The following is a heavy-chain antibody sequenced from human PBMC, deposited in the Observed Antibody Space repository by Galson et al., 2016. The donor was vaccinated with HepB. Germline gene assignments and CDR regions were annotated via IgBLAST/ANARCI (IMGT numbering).Heavy chain of an antibody. Sequence: SVKVSCKASGYTFTGYYMHWVRQAPGQGLEWMGWINPNSGGTSYAQKLQGRVSMTTDTSTSTAYMELRSLRSDDTAVYYCARQSCSITNCQPNSYFHYGMDVWGQGTTVTVSS. CDR1: GYTFTGYY. J-gene: IGHJ6*02. CDR3: ARQSCSITNCQPNSYFHYGMDV. D-gene: IGHD2-2*01. CDR2: INPNSGGT. V-gene: IGHV1-2*02.